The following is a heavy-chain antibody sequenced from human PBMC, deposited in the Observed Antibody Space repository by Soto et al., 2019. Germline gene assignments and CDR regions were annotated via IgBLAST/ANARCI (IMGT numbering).Heavy chain of an antibody. D-gene: IGHD5-12*01. V-gene: IGHV1-69*12. CDR1: GGTFSSYA. CDR3: ARDPRRDGYNYLAYYYGMDV. Sequence: QVQLVQSGAEVKKPGSSVKVSCKASGGTFSSYAISWVRQAPGQGLEWMGGIIPIFGTANYAQKFQGRATITAAESTSTAYMELSRLRSEDTAVYYCARDPRRDGYNYLAYYYGMDVWGQGTTVTVSS. CDR2: IIPIFGTA. J-gene: IGHJ6*02.